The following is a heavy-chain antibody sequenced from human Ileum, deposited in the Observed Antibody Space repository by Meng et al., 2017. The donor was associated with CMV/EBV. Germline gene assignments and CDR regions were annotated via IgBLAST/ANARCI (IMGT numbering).Heavy chain of an antibody. CDR3: ARASPQRRFLSY. CDR1: GSVFSDTY. D-gene: IGHD3-3*01. V-gene: IGHV4-34*01. Sequence: PWHVCVFNRSAHLPLMCSVQGSVFSDTYWTWIRQFPGKGLEWIGEINHRGNTNYNPSLKSRVTISIDTSRNQFSLKLTSVTATDKAVYYCARASPQRRFLSYWGQGTLVTVSS. CDR2: INHRGNT. J-gene: IGHJ4*02.